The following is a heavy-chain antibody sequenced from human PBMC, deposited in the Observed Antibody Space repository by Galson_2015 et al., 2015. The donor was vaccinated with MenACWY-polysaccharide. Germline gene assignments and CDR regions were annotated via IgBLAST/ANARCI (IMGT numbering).Heavy chain of an antibody. Sequence: SLRLSCAGSGVTFSSYGMGWVRQAPGKGLEWVSGLSPTTGNTYYADSVRGRFTISRDNSKNTLYLQMNSLSAEDTAVYYCAKGAAHYGAGNYYDNWCPRTQVTASS. CDR1: GVTFSSYG. D-gene: IGHD3-10*01. V-gene: IGHV3-23*01. CDR2: LSPTTGNT. CDR3: AKGAAHYGAGNYYDN. J-gene: IGHJ4*02.